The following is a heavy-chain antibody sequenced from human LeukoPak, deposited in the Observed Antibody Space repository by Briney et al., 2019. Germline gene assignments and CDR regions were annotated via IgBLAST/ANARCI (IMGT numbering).Heavy chain of an antibody. CDR2: IYSSEST. CDR3: ARESRVSYYKFDY. Sequence: SETLSLTCTVSGGSLSDYYWSWIRQPAGEGLEWIGRIYSSESTNYNPSLKSRVTMSVDTSKNQFSLKLSSVTAADTAVYYCARESRVSYYKFDYWGQGTLVSVSS. CDR1: GGSLSDYY. D-gene: IGHD1-26*01. V-gene: IGHV4-4*07. J-gene: IGHJ4*02.